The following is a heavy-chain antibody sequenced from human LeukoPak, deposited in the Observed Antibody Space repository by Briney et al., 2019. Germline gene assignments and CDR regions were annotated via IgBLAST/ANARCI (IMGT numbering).Heavy chain of an antibody. CDR1: GGSISSYY. Sequence: SETLSLTCTVSGGSISSYYWSWIRQPPGKGLEWIGYIYYSGSTNYNPSLKSRVTISVDTSKNQFSLKLSSVTAADTAVYALAKAANYYDSSGYQIVGAFDIWGQGTMVTVSS. CDR2: IYYSGST. V-gene: IGHV4-59*01. D-gene: IGHD3-22*01. J-gene: IGHJ3*02. CDR3: AKAANYYDSSGYQIVGAFDI.